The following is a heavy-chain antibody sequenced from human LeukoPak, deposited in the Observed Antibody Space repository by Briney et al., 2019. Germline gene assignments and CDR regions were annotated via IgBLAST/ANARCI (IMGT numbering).Heavy chain of an antibody. CDR2: VNHSGST. CDR1: GGSFSGYY. Sequence: PSETLSLTCAVYGGSFSGYYWSWIRQPPGKGLEWIGEVNHSGSTNYNPSLKSRVTISVDTSKNQFSLKLSSVTAADTAVYYCARGRDNYGYLAWFDYWGQGTLVTVSS. D-gene: IGHD5-24*01. CDR3: ARGRDNYGYLAWFDY. V-gene: IGHV4-34*01. J-gene: IGHJ4*02.